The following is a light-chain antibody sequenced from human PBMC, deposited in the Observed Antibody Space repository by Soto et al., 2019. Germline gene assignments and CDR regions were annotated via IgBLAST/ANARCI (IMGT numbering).Light chain of an antibody. J-gene: IGKJ4*01. Sequence: EIVLTKSPGTLSLSPGERATLSCRASQSVSYTFLAWYQQKPGQAPRLLIHGAFTRATGIPDRFRGSGSGTDFTLTISTLEPEDLAVYYCQQYGSSPLTFGGGTKVEIK. CDR2: GAF. V-gene: IGKV3-20*01. CDR3: QQYGSSPLT. CDR1: QSVSYTF.